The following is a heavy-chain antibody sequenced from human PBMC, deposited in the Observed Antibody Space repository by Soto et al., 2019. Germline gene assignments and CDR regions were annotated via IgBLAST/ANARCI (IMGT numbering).Heavy chain of an antibody. D-gene: IGHD3-10*01. Sequence: SVKVSCKASGGTFSSYAISWVRQAPGQGLEWMGGIIPIFGTANYAQKFQGRVTITADKSTSTAYMELSSLRSEDTAVYYCARPSAGGDYYYYYGMDVWGQGTTVTVSS. CDR2: IIPIFGTA. CDR3: ARPSAGGDYYYYYGMDV. V-gene: IGHV1-69*06. J-gene: IGHJ6*02. CDR1: GGTFSSYA.